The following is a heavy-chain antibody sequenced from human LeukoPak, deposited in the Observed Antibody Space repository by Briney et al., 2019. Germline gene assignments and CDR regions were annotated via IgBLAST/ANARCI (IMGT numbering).Heavy chain of an antibody. CDR1: GFTFRNYW. J-gene: IGHJ4*02. V-gene: IGHV3-7*05. CDR3: EREKVTTTQAFFDY. Sequence: GGSLRLSCAASGFTFRNYWMTWVRQAPGKGLEWVAQINMDGSETYYADSVKGRFTISRDNSRNALFLQINSLRAEDTAVYYCEREKVTTTQAFFDYGGQGTLVSVSS. CDR2: INMDGSET. D-gene: IGHD4-17*01.